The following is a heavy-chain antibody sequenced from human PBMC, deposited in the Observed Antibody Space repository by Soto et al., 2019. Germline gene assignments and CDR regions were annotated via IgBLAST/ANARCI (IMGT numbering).Heavy chain of an antibody. CDR2: MNPNSGNT. V-gene: IGHV1-8*01. J-gene: IGHJ4*02. CDR1: GYTFTNYD. D-gene: IGHD2-2*01. Sequence: ASVKVSCKASGYTFTNYDINRVRQATGQGLEWMGWMNPNSGNTGYAQKFQGRVTMTRNTSMSTASMELSSLRSEDTAVYYCARGPMSCTSSSCPYFFDYWAQGTLVTVSS. CDR3: ARGPMSCTSSSCPYFFDY.